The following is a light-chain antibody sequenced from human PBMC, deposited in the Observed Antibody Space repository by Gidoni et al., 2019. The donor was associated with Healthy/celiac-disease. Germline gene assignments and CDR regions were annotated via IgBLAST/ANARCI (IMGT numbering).Light chain of an antibody. CDR1: QSVSSSY. V-gene: IGKV3-20*01. CDR2: GAS. J-gene: IGKJ2*01. Sequence: DIVLPQSPGTLSLSPGERATLSCSASQSVSSSYLAWYQQKPGQAPRLLIYGASSRATGIPDRFSGSGSGTDFTLTISRLEPEDFAVYYCQQYGSSPYTFGQGTKLEIK. CDR3: QQYGSSPYT.